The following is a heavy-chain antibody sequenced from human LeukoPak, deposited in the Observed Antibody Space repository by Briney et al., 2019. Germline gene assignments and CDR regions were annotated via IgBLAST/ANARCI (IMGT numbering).Heavy chain of an antibody. J-gene: IGHJ4*02. Sequence: SQTLSLTCTVSGGSISSGGYYWSWIRQHPGKGLEWIGYIYYSGSTYYNPSLKSRVTISVDTSKNQFSLKLSSVTAADTAVYYCAGGEYGERVLAAIDYWGQGTLVTVSS. CDR3: AGGEYGERVLAAIDY. D-gene: IGHD2-2*01. CDR1: GGSISSGGYY. V-gene: IGHV4-31*03. CDR2: IYYSGST.